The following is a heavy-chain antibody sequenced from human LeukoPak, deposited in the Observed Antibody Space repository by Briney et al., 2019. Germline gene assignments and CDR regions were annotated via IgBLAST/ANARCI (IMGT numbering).Heavy chain of an antibody. CDR3: SRGSGWLSFY. Sequence: GRSLRLSCTASGFTFGDYLMSWFRQAPGKGLEWIGFISGGTKEYAASVKGRFTISRDDSTSIAYLQMNSLTTEDTAVYYCSRGSGWLSFYWGQGTLVTVSS. CDR1: GFTFGDYL. J-gene: IGHJ4*02. V-gene: IGHV3-49*03. CDR2: ISGGTK. D-gene: IGHD6-19*01.